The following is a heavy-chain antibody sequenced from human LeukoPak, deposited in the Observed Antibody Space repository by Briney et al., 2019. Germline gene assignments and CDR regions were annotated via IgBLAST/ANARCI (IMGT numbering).Heavy chain of an antibody. CDR3: GTSEVGSSSYESYDY. V-gene: IGHV4-4*07. Sequence: PSETLSLTCTVSGVSISDYHWSWIRQPAGKGLEWIGRIINSGVTNYNPSLNSRVTISVDRSKNQFSLRLTSVTAADTAVYYCGTSEVGSSSYESYDYWGQGTQVTVSA. J-gene: IGHJ4*02. CDR1: GVSISDYH. CDR2: IINSGVT. D-gene: IGHD1-26*01.